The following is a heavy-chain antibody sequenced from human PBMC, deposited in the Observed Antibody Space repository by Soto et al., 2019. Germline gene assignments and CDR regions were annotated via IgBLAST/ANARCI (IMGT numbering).Heavy chain of an antibody. Sequence: SETLSLTCTVTGGSISPYYWSWTRQPPGRGLEWIGPIHYSGRTNYNPSLKSRVTISVDTSTNHFSLKLRSVTAADTAVYYCARLVGSSIGRLDYWGQGALVTVSS. J-gene: IGHJ4*02. D-gene: IGHD6-6*01. V-gene: IGHV4-59*08. CDR2: IHYSGRT. CDR3: ARLVGSSIGRLDY. CDR1: GGSISPYY.